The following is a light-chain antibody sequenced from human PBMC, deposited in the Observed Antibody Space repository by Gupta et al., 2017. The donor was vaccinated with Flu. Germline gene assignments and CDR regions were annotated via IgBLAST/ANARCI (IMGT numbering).Light chain of an antibody. Sequence: PSSLSASVGDRVTITCRASQDIGSYLAWYQQRTGADPKLLVYAASSLQSGVPSRFSVSGYGTAFTLTISSLQPDDFATYYCQKDNSSPGAFGRGTKVDIK. V-gene: IGKV1-27*01. CDR1: QDIGSY. J-gene: IGKJ4*01. CDR3: QKDNSSPGA. CDR2: AAS.